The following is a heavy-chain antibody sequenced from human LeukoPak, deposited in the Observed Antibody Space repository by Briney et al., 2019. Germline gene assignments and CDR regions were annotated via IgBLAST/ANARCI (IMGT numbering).Heavy chain of an antibody. Sequence: SETLSLTCTVSGGSVSSYFWSWIRQPPGKGLEWIGYMYYSGSTNYNPSLKSRVTISIDTSKNQFSLQLSSVTAADTAVYYCARLDSGRGAFDYWGQGTLVTVSS. J-gene: IGHJ4*02. CDR2: MYYSGST. V-gene: IGHV4-59*02. D-gene: IGHD1-26*01. CDR1: GGSVSSYF. CDR3: ARLDSGRGAFDY.